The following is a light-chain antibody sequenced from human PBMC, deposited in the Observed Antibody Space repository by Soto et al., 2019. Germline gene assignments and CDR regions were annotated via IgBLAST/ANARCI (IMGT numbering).Light chain of an antibody. Sequence: PGERATLSCRASQSVNINLAWYQQTPGQAPRLVIYDGSHRATDIQARFSGSGSGTDFTLTIRRLEPEDFAVYYCKQRRKWPPDFGQGTRLEIK. CDR3: KQRRKWPPD. J-gene: IGKJ5*01. V-gene: IGKV3-11*01. CDR1: QSVNIN. CDR2: DGS.